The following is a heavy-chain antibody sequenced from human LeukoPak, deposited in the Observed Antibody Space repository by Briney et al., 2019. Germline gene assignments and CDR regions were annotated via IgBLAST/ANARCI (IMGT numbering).Heavy chain of an antibody. V-gene: IGHV3-30*03. Sequence: GGSLRLSCAVSGFRFNSHHMHWVRQAPNRGLEWVAVAPHDGNSPLYAASVNGRFTISRDNSRDTPFLHMDSLRVDDTAIYYCVRQTLGASGLDRWGQGVLVTVSS. J-gene: IGHJ4*02. CDR3: VRQTLGASGLDR. CDR2: APHDGNSP. D-gene: IGHD1-14*01. CDR1: GFRFNSHH.